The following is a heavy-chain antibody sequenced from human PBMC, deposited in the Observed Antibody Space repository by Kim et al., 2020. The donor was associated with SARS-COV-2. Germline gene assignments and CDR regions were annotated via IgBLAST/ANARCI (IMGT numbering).Heavy chain of an antibody. V-gene: IGHV3-30*02. J-gene: IGHJ6*02. Sequence: FTISRDNSKNTLYLQMNSLRAEDTAVYYCAKGLEMATIGGGYYYYYGMDVWGQGTTVTVSS. CDR3: AKGLEMATIGGGYYYYYGMDV. D-gene: IGHD5-12*01.